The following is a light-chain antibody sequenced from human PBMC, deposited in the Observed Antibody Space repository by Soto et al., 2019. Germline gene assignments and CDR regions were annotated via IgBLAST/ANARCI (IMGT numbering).Light chain of an antibody. V-gene: IGKV3D-15*01. CDR3: QQFRNWPWT. Sequence: EIVLTQSPGTLSLSPGERATLSCGASQSISINLAWYQHKPGQAPRLLIHGASTRATGVPARISGSGSGTEFTLTISSLQSEDFAVYYCQQFRNWPWTFGQGTKVDIK. CDR1: QSISIN. J-gene: IGKJ1*01. CDR2: GAS.